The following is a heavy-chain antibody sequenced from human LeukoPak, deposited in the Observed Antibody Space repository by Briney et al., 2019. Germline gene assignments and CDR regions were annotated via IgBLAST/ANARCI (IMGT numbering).Heavy chain of an antibody. J-gene: IGHJ4*02. CDR2: IYYSGST. CDR3: ARRRLRYFDW. D-gene: IGHD3-9*01. V-gene: IGHV4-39*01. Sequence: SETLSLTCTVSGGSISSSSYYWGWIHQPPGKGLEWIGSIYYSGSTYYNPSLKSRVTISVDTSKNQFSLKLSSVTAADTAVYYCARRRLRYFDWWGQGTLVTVSS. CDR1: GGSISSSSYY.